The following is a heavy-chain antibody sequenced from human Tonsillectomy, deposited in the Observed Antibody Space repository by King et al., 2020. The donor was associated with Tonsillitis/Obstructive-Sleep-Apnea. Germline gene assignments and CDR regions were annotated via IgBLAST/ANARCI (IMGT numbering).Heavy chain of an antibody. D-gene: IGHD3-10*01. Sequence: VQLVESGGGVVQPGGSLRLSCAASGFTFGSYGMHWVRQAPGKGLVWVAGIDSDGSSTSYADSVKGRFTISRDNAKNTLYLQMNSLRAEDTAVYYCARVVSSNFQWFGELSAGYLDYWGQGTLVTVSS. J-gene: IGHJ4*02. CDR1: GFTFGSYG. V-gene: IGHV3-74*01. CDR2: IDSDGSST. CDR3: ARVVSSNFQWFGELSAGYLDY.